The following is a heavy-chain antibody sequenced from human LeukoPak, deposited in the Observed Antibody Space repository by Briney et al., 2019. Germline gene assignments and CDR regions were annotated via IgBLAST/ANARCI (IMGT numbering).Heavy chain of an antibody. CDR3: ARAKDTVTIFDY. CDR2: ISYDGSNK. V-gene: IGHV3-30-3*01. D-gene: IGHD4-11*01. Sequence: GRSLRLSCAASGFTFGSYAMHWVRQAPGKGLEWVAVISYDGSNKYYADSVKGRFTISRDNAKNSLYLQMNSLRAEDTAVYYCARAKDTVTIFDYWGQGTLVTVSS. J-gene: IGHJ4*02. CDR1: GFTFGSYA.